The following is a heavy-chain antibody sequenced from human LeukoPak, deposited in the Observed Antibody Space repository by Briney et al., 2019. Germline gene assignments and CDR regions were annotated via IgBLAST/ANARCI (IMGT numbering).Heavy chain of an antibody. D-gene: IGHD6-6*01. V-gene: IGHV3-9*01. CDR2: ISWNSNSF. CDR3: AKDTYSSSLTGFDY. J-gene: IGHJ4*02. Sequence: GRSLRLSCAASGFTFDDYAMHWVRQAPGKGLEWVSGISWNSNSFGYADSVKGRFTISRDNPKNSLYLQMNSLRPEDTALYYCAKDTYSSSLTGFDYWGQGTLGTVSA. CDR1: GFTFDDYA.